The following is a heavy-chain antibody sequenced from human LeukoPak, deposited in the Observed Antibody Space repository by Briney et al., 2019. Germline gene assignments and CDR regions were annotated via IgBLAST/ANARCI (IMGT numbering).Heavy chain of an antibody. V-gene: IGHV4-59*01. J-gene: IGHJ4*02. CDR3: ARRRRDGYNFDL. D-gene: IGHD5-24*01. Sequence: PETLSLTCTVSGGSISSYYWSWIRQPPGKGLEWIGYVFSSGSTTYNPSLKSRVTISVDTSKSQFSLELTSVTAADTAMYYCARRRRDGYNFDLWGQGTLVTVSS. CDR1: GGSISSYY. CDR2: VFSSGST.